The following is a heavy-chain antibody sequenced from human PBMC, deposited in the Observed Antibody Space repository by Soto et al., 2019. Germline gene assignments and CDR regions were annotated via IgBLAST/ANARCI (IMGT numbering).Heavy chain of an antibody. V-gene: IGHV4-34*01. CDR1: GGSFSGYY. J-gene: IGHJ4*02. Sequence: QVQLQQWGAGLLKPSETLSLTCAVYGGSFSGYYWSWIRQPPGKGLEWIGEINHSGSTNYNPSLKSRVTIAVDTSNNQFSLKLSSVTAADTAVNYCARSYGSNWFWDFDYWGQGTLVTVSS. CDR3: ARSYGSNWFWDFDY. D-gene: IGHD6-13*01. CDR2: INHSGST.